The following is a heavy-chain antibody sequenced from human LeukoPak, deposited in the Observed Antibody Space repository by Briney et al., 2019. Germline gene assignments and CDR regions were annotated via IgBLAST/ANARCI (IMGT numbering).Heavy chain of an antibody. CDR2: ISGSGGST. J-gene: IGHJ2*01. CDR1: GFTFSSYA. Sequence: GGSLRLSCAASGFTFSSYAMSWVRQAPGKGLEWVSAISGSGGSTYYADSVKGRFTISRDNSKNTLYLQMNSLRAEDTAVYYCARAGGGDKQQLVWYFDLWGRGTLVTVSS. D-gene: IGHD6-13*01. CDR3: ARAGGGDKQQLVWYFDL. V-gene: IGHV3-23*01.